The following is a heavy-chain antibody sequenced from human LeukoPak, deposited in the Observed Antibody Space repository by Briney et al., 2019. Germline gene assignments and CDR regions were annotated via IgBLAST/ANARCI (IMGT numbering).Heavy chain of an antibody. CDR2: IKPDGSEK. V-gene: IGHV3-7*01. D-gene: IGHD3-10*01. CDR1: GFTLSSDW. Sequence: GGSLRLSCAASGFTLSSDWMTWVRQAPGKGLEWAATIKPDGSEKYYVDSLKGRFTISRDNARNSLYLQMNSLRVEDTAVYYCTIDKSWNFPHWGQGTLVTVSS. CDR3: TIDKSWNFPH. J-gene: IGHJ1*01.